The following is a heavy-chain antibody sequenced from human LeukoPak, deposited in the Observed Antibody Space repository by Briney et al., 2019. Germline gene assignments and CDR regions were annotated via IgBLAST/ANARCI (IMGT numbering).Heavy chain of an antibody. CDR2: IKEDGTVK. J-gene: IGHJ3*02. D-gene: IGHD1-26*01. CDR1: GFTFSRYW. Sequence: PGRSLKLSCAASGFTFSRYWMSWVRQAPGKGLEWVANIKEDGTVKYYVESVKGRFTISRDNAKNSLYLQMNSLRAEDTAVYYCVKDRGGSWAFDIWGQGTMVTVSS. CDR3: VKDRGGSWAFDI. V-gene: IGHV3-7*01.